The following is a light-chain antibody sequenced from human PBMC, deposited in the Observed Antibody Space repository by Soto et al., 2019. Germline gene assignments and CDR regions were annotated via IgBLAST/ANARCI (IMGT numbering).Light chain of an antibody. CDR1: SSDVGKHNF. CDR3: DSYVGGNNIVV. V-gene: IGLV2-8*01. CDR2: EVN. J-gene: IGLJ2*01. Sequence: QSVLTQPPSASGSPGQSVTISCTGTSSDVGKHNFVSWYQQHPGKAPKLLIHEVNKRPSGVPDRFSGSKSGNTASLTVSGLQAEDEADYYCDSYVGGNNIVVFGGGTQLTVL.